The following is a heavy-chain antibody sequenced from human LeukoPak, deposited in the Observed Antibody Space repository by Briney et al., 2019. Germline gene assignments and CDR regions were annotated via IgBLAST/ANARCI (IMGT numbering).Heavy chain of an antibody. CDR3: ARESTRGHFDY. CDR2: IYYSGST. Sequence: SETLSLTCTVSGGSISSYYWSWIRQPPGKGLEWIGHIYYSGSTNYNPSLKSRVTISVDTSKNQFSLKLSSVTAADTAVYYCARESTRGHFDYWGQGTLVTVSS. CDR1: GGSISSYY. V-gene: IGHV4-59*01. J-gene: IGHJ4*02.